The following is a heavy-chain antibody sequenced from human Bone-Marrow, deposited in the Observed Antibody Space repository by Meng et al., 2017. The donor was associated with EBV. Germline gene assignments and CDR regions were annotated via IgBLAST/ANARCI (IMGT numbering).Heavy chain of an antibody. V-gene: IGHV4-34*01. Sequence: QVQRQQWGAGLLKPSATLSLTCAVYGGSFSGYYWSWIRQPPGKGLEWIGEINHSGSTNYNPSLKSRVTISVDTSKNQFSLKLSSVTAADTAVYYCARGRGYSSPNFDYWGQGTLVTVSS. CDR3: ARGRGYSSPNFDY. CDR2: INHSGST. J-gene: IGHJ4*02. CDR1: GGSFSGYY. D-gene: IGHD6-13*01.